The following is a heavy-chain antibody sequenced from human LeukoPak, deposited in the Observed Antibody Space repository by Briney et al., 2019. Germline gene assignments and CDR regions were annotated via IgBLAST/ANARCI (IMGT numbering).Heavy chain of an antibody. Sequence: GGSLRLSCAASGFTFSSYGMHWVRQAPGKGLEWVAFIRYDGSNKYYADSVKGRFTISRDNAKNSLYLQMDGLRVEDTAVYYCARDPYSGNYGAYYYYYMDVWGKGTTVTISS. V-gene: IGHV3-30*02. J-gene: IGHJ6*03. D-gene: IGHD1-26*01. CDR3: ARDPYSGNYGAYYYYYMDV. CDR1: GFTFSSYG. CDR2: IRYDGSNK.